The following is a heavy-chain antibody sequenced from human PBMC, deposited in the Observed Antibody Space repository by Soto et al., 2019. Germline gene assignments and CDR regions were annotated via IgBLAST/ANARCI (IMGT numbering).Heavy chain of an antibody. J-gene: IGHJ4*02. D-gene: IGHD3-3*01. CDR1: GYTFTSYG. CDR2: ISAYNGNT. V-gene: IGHV1-18*01. Sequence: QVQLVQSGAEVKKPGASVKVSCKASGYTFTSYGISWVRQAPGQGLECMGWISAYNGNTNYAQKLQGRVTMTTDTSTSTAYMELRSLRSDATAVYSCARGQDSGGLRFLEWLFFDYWGQGTLVTVSS. CDR3: ARGQDSGGLRFLEWLFFDY.